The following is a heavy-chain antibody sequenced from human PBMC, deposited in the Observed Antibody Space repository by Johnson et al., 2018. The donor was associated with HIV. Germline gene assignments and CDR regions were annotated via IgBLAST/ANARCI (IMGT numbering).Heavy chain of an antibody. D-gene: IGHD6-19*01. CDR3: AKDDKLGVWYSDAFDV. Sequence: QVQLVESGGGVVQPGRSLRLSCAASGFTFSNYGMYWVHQAPGKGLEWVALISFDGDNKYYPDSVRGRFTISRDNSKNTLYLHMKSLRPEDTSIYYCAKDDKLGVWYSDAFDVWGQGTVVTVSS. J-gene: IGHJ3*01. V-gene: IGHV3-30*18. CDR1: GFTFSNYG. CDR2: ISFDGDNK.